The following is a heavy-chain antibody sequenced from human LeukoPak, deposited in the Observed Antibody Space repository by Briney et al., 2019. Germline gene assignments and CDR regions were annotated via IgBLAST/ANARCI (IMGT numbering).Heavy chain of an antibody. CDR3: AKGIRDFSWLPSFYW. V-gene: IGHV3-30*18. J-gene: IGHJ4*02. Sequence: GGSLRLSCAASGFTFSTYGMHWVRQAPGKGLEWVAVTSFDGSNQYYADSVKGRFTISRDNFKSTLFLQMNSLTAEDTAVYYCAKGIRDFSWLPSFYWWGQGIQVTVSS. CDR2: TSFDGSNQ. CDR1: GFTFSTYG. D-gene: IGHD3-9*01.